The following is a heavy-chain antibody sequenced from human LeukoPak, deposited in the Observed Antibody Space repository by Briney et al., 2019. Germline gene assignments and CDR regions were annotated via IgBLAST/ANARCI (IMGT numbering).Heavy chain of an antibody. D-gene: IGHD6-13*01. J-gene: IGHJ6*03. V-gene: IGHV3-30-3*01. CDR2: ISYDGSNK. Sequence: LSLTCTVSGGSISSYYWSWIRQPPGKGLEWVAVISYDGSNKYYADSVKGRFTISRDNSKNTLYLQMNSLRAEDTAVYYCARAPIIAAAGYYYYMDVWGKGTTVTVSS. CDR1: GGSISSYY. CDR3: ARAPIIAAAGYYYYMDV.